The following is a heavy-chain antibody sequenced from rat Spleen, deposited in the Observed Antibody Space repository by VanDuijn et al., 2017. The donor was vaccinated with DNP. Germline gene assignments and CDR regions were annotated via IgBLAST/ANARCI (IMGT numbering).Heavy chain of an antibody. V-gene: IGHV5-31*01. CDR1: GFTFNNYW. CDR2: ITRSGGSP. Sequence: EVQLVESGGDLVQPGRSLTLSCVASGFTFNNYWMAWIRQVPGKGLEWVASITRSGGSPFYPDSVKDRFTISRDNAENTVYLQMSSLRSEDTATYYCASWAPIAPLSTSNYWGQGVMVTVSS. D-gene: IGHD1-2*01. J-gene: IGHJ2*01. CDR3: ASWAPIAPLSTSNY.